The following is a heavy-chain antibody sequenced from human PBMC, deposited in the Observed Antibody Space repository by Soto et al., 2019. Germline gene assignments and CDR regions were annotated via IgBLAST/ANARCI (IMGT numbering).Heavy chain of an antibody. V-gene: IGHV1-18*01. D-gene: IGHD2-15*01. CDR3: ARGYCSGGSCYSGDFDY. CDR2: ISAYNGNT. Sequence: ASVKVSCKASGYTFTSYGISWVRQAPGQGLEWMGWISAYNGNTNYAQKLQGRVTMTTDTSTSTAYMELRSLRSDDTAVYYCARGYCSGGSCYSGDFDYWGQGTLVTVSS. J-gene: IGHJ4*02. CDR1: GYTFTSYG.